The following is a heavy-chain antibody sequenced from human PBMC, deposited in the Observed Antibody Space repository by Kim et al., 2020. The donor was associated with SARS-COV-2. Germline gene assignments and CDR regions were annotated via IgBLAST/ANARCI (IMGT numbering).Heavy chain of an antibody. CDR3: ARLGYGSGSYYKRYFDY. V-gene: IGHV4-39*01. J-gene: IGHJ4*02. D-gene: IGHD3-10*01. CDR2: IYYSGST. Sequence: SETLSLTCTVSGGSISSSSYYWGWIRQPPGKGPEWIGSIYYSGSTYYNPSLKSRVTISVDTSKNQFSLKLSSVTAADTAVYYCARLGYGSGSYYKRYFDYWGQGTLVTVSS. CDR1: GGSISSSSYY.